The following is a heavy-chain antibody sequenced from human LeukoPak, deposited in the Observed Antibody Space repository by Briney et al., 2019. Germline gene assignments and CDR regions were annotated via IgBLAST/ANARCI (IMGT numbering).Heavy chain of an antibody. CDR2: INPNSGGT. J-gene: IGHJ4*02. CDR3: AGVGPPYYDFWSGYYSHFDY. CDR1: GYTFTGYY. Sequence: ASVKVSCKASGYTFTGYYMHWVRQAPGQGLEWMGWINPNSGGTNYAQKFQGRVTMTRGTSISTGYIELSRLRSDDTAVYYCAGVGPPYYDFWSGYYSHFDYWGQGTLVTVSS. V-gene: IGHV1-2*02. D-gene: IGHD3-3*01.